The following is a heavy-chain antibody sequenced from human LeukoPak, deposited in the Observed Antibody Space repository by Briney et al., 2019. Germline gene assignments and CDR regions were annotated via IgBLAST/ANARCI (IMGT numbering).Heavy chain of an antibody. D-gene: IGHD5-18*01. Sequence: SETLSLTCTVSGGSISSSSYYWGWIRQPPGKGLEWIGSIYYSGSTYYNPSLKSRVTISVDTSKNQFSLKLSPVTAADTAVYYCARPELKYSYAPFDYWGQGTQVTVSS. J-gene: IGHJ4*02. CDR3: ARPELKYSYAPFDY. CDR2: IYYSGST. V-gene: IGHV4-39*01. CDR1: GGSISSSSYY.